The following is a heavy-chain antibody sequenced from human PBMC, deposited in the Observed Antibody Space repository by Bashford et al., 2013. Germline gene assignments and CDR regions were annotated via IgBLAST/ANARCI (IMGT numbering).Heavy chain of an antibody. CDR2: MNPNGGTT. V-gene: IGHV1-46*03. CDR1: GYTFTNYY. Sequence: ASVKVSCKASGYTFTNYYMQWVRQAPGQGLEWMGVMNPNGGTTSNAQKFQGRITLTSDTSTSTVYMELSSLRSEDTATYYCTRGKHTFDYWAREPWSPSPQ. J-gene: IGHJ4*02. CDR3: TRGKHTFDY.